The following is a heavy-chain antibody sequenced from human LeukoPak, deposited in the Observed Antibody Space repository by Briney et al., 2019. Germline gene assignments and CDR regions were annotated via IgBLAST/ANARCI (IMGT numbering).Heavy chain of an antibody. V-gene: IGHV1-46*01. CDR2: INPSGGST. CDR3: ARDNSVGDIAWWFDP. D-gene: IGHD3-16*02. CDR1: GYTFTSYY. J-gene: IGHJ5*02. Sequence: ASVKVSCKASGYTFTSYYMHWARQAPGQGVEWMGIINPSGGSTSYAQKFQGRVTMTRDMSTTTDYMELSSLRSEDTAVYYCARDNSVGDIAWWFDPWGQGTLVTVSS.